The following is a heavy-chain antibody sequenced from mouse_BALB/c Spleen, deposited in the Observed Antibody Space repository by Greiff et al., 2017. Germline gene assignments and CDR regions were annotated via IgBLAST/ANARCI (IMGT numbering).Heavy chain of an antibody. D-gene: IGHD2-2*01. V-gene: IGHV3-6*02. Sequence: EVKLQESGPGLVKPSQSLSLTCSVTGYSITSGYFWNWIRQFPGNKLEWMGYISYDGSNKYNPSLKNRISITRDTSKNQFFLKLNSVTTEDTATYYCARGAGYPLFDYWGQGTTLTVSS. CDR1: GYSITSGYF. CDR2: ISYDGSN. CDR3: ARGAGYPLFDY. J-gene: IGHJ2*01.